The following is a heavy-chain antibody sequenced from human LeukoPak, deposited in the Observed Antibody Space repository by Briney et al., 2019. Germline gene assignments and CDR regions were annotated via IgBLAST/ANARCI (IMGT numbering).Heavy chain of an antibody. CDR3: VRRQALRGRHRAFDP. D-gene: IGHD6-25*01. CDR2: IIPIFGTA. Sequence: VASVKVSCKASGGTFSNYAISWVRQAPGQGLEWLGGIIPIFGTAKYAQKLQGRVTITTDEATTTAYMELISLRSEDTAVYYCVRRQALRGRHRAFDPWGQGTLVTVTS. V-gene: IGHV1-69*05. CDR1: GGTFSNYA. J-gene: IGHJ5*02.